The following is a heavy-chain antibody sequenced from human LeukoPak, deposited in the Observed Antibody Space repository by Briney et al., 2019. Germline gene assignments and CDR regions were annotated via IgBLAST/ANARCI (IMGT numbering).Heavy chain of an antibody. Sequence: PGGSLRLSCAASGFTFSSYGMHWVRQAPGKGLEWVAVISYDGSNKYYADSAKGRFTISRDNSKNTLYLQMNSLRAEDTAVYYCARDSLIVGATGADYWGQGTLVTVSS. CDR2: ISYDGSNK. CDR3: ARDSLIVGATGADY. D-gene: IGHD1-26*01. J-gene: IGHJ4*02. V-gene: IGHV3-30*03. CDR1: GFTFSSYG.